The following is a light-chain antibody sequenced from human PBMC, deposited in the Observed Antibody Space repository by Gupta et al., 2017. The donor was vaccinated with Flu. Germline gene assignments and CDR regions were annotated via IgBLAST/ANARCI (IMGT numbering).Light chain of an antibody. J-gene: IGKJ3*01. V-gene: IGKV3-15*01. CDR1: QSVSSN. CDR3: QQYDNRPA. CDR2: GAS. Sequence: EIVMTQSPATLSVSPGERATLSCRASQSVSSNLAWYQQKPGQAPRLLIYGASTRATDIPARFSGSGSGTEFTLTISSLQSEDFAVYYCQQYDNRPAFGQGTKVDI.